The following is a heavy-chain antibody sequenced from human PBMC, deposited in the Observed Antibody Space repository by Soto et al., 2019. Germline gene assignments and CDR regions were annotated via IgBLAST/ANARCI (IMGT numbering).Heavy chain of an antibody. V-gene: IGHV4-28*01. CDR1: GYSISSSNW. D-gene: IGHD3-3*01. CDR3: ARSTIFGDMDV. Sequence: PSETLSLTCAVSGYSISSSNWWGWIRQPPGKGMEWIGYIYYSGSTYYNPYLKSRVTMSVDTSKNQFSLKLSSVTAVDTAVYYCARSTIFGDMDVWGKGTTVTVSS. CDR2: IYYSGST. J-gene: IGHJ6*03.